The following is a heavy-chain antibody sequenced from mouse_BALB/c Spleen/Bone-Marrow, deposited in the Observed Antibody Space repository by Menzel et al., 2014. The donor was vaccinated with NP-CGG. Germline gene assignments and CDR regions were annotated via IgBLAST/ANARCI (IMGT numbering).Heavy chain of an antibody. CDR2: IWAGGST. CDR3: AREAMDY. J-gene: IGHJ4*01. Sequence: AQLQESGPGLVAPSQSLSITCTVSGFSLTRYGVHWVRQPPGKGLEWLRVIWAGGSTNYNSALMSRLSISKDNSKSQVFLKMNSLQTDITAMFYCAREAMDYWGQGTSVTVSS. V-gene: IGHV2-9*02. CDR1: GFSLTRYG.